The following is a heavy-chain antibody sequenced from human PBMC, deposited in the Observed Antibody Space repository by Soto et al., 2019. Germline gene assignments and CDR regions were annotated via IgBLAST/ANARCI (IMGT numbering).Heavy chain of an antibody. CDR1: GGSISSYY. Sequence: SETLSLTCTVSGGSISSYYWSWIRQPPGKGLEWIGYIYYSGSTNYNPSLKSRVTISVDTSKNQFSLKLSSVTAADTAVYYRASLRIYYMDVWGKGTTVTVSS. V-gene: IGHV4-59*08. D-gene: IGHD3-16*01. CDR2: IYYSGST. J-gene: IGHJ6*03. CDR3: ASLRIYYMDV.